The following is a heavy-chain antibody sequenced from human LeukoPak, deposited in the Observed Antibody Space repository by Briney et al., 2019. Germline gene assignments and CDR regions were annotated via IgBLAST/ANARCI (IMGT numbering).Heavy chain of an antibody. V-gene: IGHV1-2*02. Sequence: ASVKVSCKASGYTFTGYCMHWVRQAPGQGLEWMGWINPNSGGTNYAQKFQGRVTMTTDTSTSTAYMELRSLRSDDTAVYYCARGTIYDILTPNYFDYWGQGTLVTVSS. CDR1: GYTFTGYC. J-gene: IGHJ4*02. D-gene: IGHD3-9*01. CDR2: INPNSGGT. CDR3: ARGTIYDILTPNYFDY.